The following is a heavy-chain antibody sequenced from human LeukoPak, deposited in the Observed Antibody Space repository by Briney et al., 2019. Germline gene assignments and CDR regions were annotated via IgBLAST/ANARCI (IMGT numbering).Heavy chain of an antibody. Sequence: ASVKVSCKASGYTFTSYYMHWVRQAPGQGLEWMGWINPNSGGTNYARKFQGEVTMPRATPITPASMELSRLKLDPTAVYYCARDRSYGLGFDYWGQGTLVTVSS. V-gene: IGHV1-2*02. CDR1: GYTFTSYY. D-gene: IGHD5-18*01. CDR3: ARDRSYGLGFDY. J-gene: IGHJ4*02. CDR2: INPNSGGT.